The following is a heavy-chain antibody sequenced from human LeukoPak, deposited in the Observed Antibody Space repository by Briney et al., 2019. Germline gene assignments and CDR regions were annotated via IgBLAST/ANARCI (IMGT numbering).Heavy chain of an antibody. CDR1: GFTFSSYG. Sequence: PGGSLRLSCAASGFTFSSYGMHWVRQAPGKGLEWVAFIRYDGSNKYYADSVKGRFTISRDNSKNTLYLQMNSLRAEDTAVYYCKVSEVGEENRNAFDIWGQGTMVTVSS. D-gene: IGHD3-16*01. CDR3: KVSEVGEENRNAFDI. V-gene: IGHV3-30*02. CDR2: IRYDGSNK. J-gene: IGHJ3*02.